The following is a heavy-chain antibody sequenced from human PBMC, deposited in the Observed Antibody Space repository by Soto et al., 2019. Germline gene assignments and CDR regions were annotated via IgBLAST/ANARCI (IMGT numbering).Heavy chain of an antibody. Sequence: PGRSLRLSCAASGFTFSNYAMSWVRQAPGKGLEWVSYISSSGSGIYYPDSVKGRFTISRDNAKKSLYLQMSSLRAEHTAVYYCARAYSEAFDIWGQGTMVTVSS. J-gene: IGHJ3*02. CDR1: GFTFSNYA. CDR3: ARAYSEAFDI. CDR2: ISSSGSGI. V-gene: IGHV3-11*01. D-gene: IGHD2-15*01.